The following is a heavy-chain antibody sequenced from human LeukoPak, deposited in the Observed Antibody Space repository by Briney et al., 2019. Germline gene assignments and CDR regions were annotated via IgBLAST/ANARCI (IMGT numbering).Heavy chain of an antibody. Sequence: GGSLRLSCAASGFAVSTNYLSWVRQAPGKGLEWVSVIYSDGSTYYTDSVKGRFTISRDNSKNTLYLQVNSLRPEDTAVHYCAREQRSESYYPWGWFDPWGQGTLVTVSS. CDR2: IYSDGST. V-gene: IGHV3-66*02. CDR1: GFAVSTNY. D-gene: IGHD1-26*01. J-gene: IGHJ5*02. CDR3: AREQRSESYYPWGWFDP.